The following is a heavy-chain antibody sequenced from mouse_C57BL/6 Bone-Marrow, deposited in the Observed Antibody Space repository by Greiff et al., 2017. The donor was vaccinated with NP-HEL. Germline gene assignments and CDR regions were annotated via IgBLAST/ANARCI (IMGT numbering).Heavy chain of an antibody. J-gene: IGHJ3*01. CDR2: INPNNGGT. D-gene: IGHD6-2*01. Sequence: EVQLQQSGPELVKPGASVKIPCKASGYTFTDYNMDWVKQSHGKSLEWIGDINPNNGGTIYNQKFKGKATLTVDKSSSTAYMELRSLTSEDTAVYYCARLALSLSGFAYWGQGTLVTVSA. CDR1: GYTFTDYN. CDR3: ARLALSLSGFAY. V-gene: IGHV1-18*01.